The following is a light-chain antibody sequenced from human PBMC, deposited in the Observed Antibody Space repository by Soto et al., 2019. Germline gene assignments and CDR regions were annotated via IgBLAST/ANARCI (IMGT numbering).Light chain of an antibody. CDR1: QNINNW. V-gene: IGKV1-5*01. CDR3: QHMRT. CDR2: DAS. Sequence: DIQMTQSPSTLSASIGDRVTITCRASQNINNWIAWYQQKPGKAPKFLTYDASTLESGVPSRFSGSGFGTEFSLTISSLQPDDFGSYYCQHMRTFGQETKVDI. J-gene: IGKJ1*01.